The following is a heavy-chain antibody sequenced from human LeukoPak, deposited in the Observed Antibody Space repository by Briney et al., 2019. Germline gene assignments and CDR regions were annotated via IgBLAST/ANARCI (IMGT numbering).Heavy chain of an antibody. Sequence: PGGSLRLSCAASGFTVSDNHMSWVRQAPGKGLEWVSSISSSSSYIYYADSVKGRFTISRDNAKNSLYLQMNSLRAEDTAVYYCARDRGYSNYADYWGQGTLVTVSS. J-gene: IGHJ4*02. CDR2: ISSSSSYI. V-gene: IGHV3-21*01. CDR1: GFTVSDNH. D-gene: IGHD4-11*01. CDR3: ARDRGYSNYADY.